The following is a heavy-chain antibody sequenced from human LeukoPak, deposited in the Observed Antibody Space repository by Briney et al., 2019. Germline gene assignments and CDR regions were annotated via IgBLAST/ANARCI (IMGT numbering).Heavy chain of an antibody. V-gene: IGHV3-74*01. Sequence: AGGSLRLSCAASGFTFSRDWMHWVRQVPGKGLVWVSRIDSDDGSTSYADSVRGRFSISRDNAKSSLYLQMNSLRAEDTAVYYCANHLACRSHNCPSFDEWGQGTLVTVSS. CDR2: IDSDDGST. CDR3: ANHLACRSHNCPSFDE. J-gene: IGHJ4*02. CDR1: GFTFSRDW. D-gene: IGHD2-2*01.